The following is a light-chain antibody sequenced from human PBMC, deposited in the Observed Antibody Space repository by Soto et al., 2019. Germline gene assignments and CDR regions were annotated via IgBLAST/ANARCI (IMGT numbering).Light chain of an antibody. CDR1: QSVSSY. V-gene: IGKV3-11*01. J-gene: IGKJ4*01. CDR2: DAS. Sequence: EIVLTQSPATLSLSPGERATLSCRASQSVSSYLAWYQQKPGQAPRLLIYDASNRATGIPARFSGSGSGTDFTLTISSREPEDFAVYYCQQRKNWPPLTFGGGTNVELK. CDR3: QQRKNWPPLT.